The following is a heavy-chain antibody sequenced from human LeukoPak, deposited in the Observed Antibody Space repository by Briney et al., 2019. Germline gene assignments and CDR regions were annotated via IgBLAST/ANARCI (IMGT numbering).Heavy chain of an antibody. D-gene: IGHD5-12*01. Sequence: GGSLRLSCAASGFTFSSYAMSWVRQAPGNGLEWVSAISGSGGSTYYADSVKGRFTISRDNSKNTLYLQMNSLRAEDTAVYYCAIPGAATLRVYFQHWGQGTLVTVSS. J-gene: IGHJ1*01. CDR2: ISGSGGST. CDR3: AIPGAATLRVYFQH. V-gene: IGHV3-23*01. CDR1: GFTFSSYA.